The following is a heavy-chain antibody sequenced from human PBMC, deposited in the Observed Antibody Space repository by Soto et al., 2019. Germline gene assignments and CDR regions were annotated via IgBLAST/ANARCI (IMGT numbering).Heavy chain of an antibody. V-gene: IGHV1-2*02. Sequence: ASVKVSCKASGYTFTGYYMHCVRQAPLQWLDWMGWINPNSGGTNYAQKFQGRVTMTRDTSISTAYMELSRLRSDDTAVYYCARELDFWSGYYTRWFDPWGQGTLVTVSS. CDR1: GYTFTGYY. J-gene: IGHJ5*02. D-gene: IGHD3-3*01. CDR3: ARELDFWSGYYTRWFDP. CDR2: INPNSGGT.